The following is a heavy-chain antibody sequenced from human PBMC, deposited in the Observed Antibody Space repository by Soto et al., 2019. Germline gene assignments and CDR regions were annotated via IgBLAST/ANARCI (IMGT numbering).Heavy chain of an antibody. Sequence: ASVKVSCKASGYTFTGYYMHWVRQAPGQGLEWMGWINPNSGGTNYAQKFQGWVTMTRDTSISTAYMELSRLRSDDTAVYYCARGSRPTTKGLLLHMDVWGKGTTVTVSS. CDR1: GYTFTGYY. CDR3: ARGSRPTTKGLLLHMDV. CDR2: INPNSGGT. J-gene: IGHJ6*03. D-gene: IGHD2-15*01. V-gene: IGHV1-2*04.